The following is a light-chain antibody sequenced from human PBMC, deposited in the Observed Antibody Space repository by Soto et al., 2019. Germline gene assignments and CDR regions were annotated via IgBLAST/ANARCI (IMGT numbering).Light chain of an antibody. CDR1: SSNIGAGYD. V-gene: IGLV1-40*01. J-gene: IGLJ1*01. Sequence: QAVVTQPPSVSGAPGQRVTISCTGSSSNIGAGYDVHWYQQFPGTAPKLLIYGNSNRPSGVPDRFSGSKSGTSASLAITGLQAEDEADYYCQSYDSSLSGDVFGTGTKLTVL. CDR3: QSYDSSLSGDV. CDR2: GNS.